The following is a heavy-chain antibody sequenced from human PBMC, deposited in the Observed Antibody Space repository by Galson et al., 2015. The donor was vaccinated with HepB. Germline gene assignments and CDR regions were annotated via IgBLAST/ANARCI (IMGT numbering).Heavy chain of an antibody. D-gene: IGHD3-10*01. CDR1: GDSISRGGFY. Sequence: TLSLTCGVSGDSISRGGFYWSWIRQPPGKGLEWIGYTYYSGSTYYKESLKSRANISIDTSKNQFSLKLSSVTAADTAVYYCARVPLPRDRALVFDIWGQGTMVTVSS. J-gene: IGHJ3*02. CDR3: ARVPLPRDRALVFDI. CDR2: TYYSGST. V-gene: IGHV4-30-4*01.